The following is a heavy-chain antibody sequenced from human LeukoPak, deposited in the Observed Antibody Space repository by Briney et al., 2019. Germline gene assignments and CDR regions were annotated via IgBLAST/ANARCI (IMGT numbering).Heavy chain of an antibody. J-gene: IGHJ4*02. CDR2: INDDGSST. CDR1: GFTFSSYW. V-gene: IGHV3-74*01. D-gene: IGHD6-13*01. CDR3: ATGTSSSWYQVYDY. Sequence: PGGSLRLSCAASGFTFSSYWMHWVRQAPGKGLMWVSRINDDGSSTSYADSVKGRFTISRDNAKNTLYLQMNSLRAEDTALYYCATGTSSSWYQVYDYWGQGTLVTVSS.